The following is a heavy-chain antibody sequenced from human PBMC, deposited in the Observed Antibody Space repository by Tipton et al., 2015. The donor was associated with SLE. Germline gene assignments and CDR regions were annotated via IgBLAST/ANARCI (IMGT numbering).Heavy chain of an antibody. D-gene: IGHD2-8*01. J-gene: IGHJ5*02. CDR2: IYYSGST. CDR3: ASEGYCTDGVCSYNWFDP. Sequence: TLSLTCTVSGGSISSSSYYWGWIRQPPGKGLEWIGSIYYSGSTNYNPSLKSRVTISVDTSKNQFSLKLSSVTAADTAFYYCASEGYCTDGVCSYNWFDPWGQGTLVTVSS. CDR1: GGSISSSSYY. V-gene: IGHV4-39*07.